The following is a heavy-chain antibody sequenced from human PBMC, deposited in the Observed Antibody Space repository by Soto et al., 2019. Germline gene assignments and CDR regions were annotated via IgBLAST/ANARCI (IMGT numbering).Heavy chain of an antibody. D-gene: IGHD2-21*02. V-gene: IGHV1-3*01. J-gene: IGHJ4*02. CDR3: ARGRKYCGGDCTPALDS. Sequence: ASVNVSFKAAGYTFTSYAMHWVRQAPGQRLELMGWINAGNGNTKYSQKFQGRVTITRDTSASTAYMELSSLRSEDTAVYYCARGRKYCGGDCTPALDSWGQGTQVKVS. CDR1: GYTFTSYA. CDR2: INAGNGNT.